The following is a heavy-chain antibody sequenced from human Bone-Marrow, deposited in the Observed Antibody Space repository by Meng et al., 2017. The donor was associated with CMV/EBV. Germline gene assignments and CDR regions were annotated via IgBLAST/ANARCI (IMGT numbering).Heavy chain of an antibody. CDR2: ISSSSSTI. CDR3: ARGYSGSYYDWIDD. D-gene: IGHD1-26*01. J-gene: IGHJ4*02. V-gene: IGHV3-48*04. CDR1: GFTFSSYS. Sequence: GGSLRLSCAASGFTFSSYSMNWVRQAPGKGLEWVSYISSSSSTIYYADSVKGRFTISRDNAKNTLYLQMNSLRAEDTAVYYCARGYSGSYYDWIDDWGQGSRVTVSS.